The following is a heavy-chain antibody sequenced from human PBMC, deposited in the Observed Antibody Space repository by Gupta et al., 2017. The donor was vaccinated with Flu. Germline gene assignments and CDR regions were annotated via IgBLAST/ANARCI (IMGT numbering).Heavy chain of an antibody. V-gene: IGHV3-23*01. Sequence: GLEWVSAISGSGGSTYYADSVKGRLTISRDNSKNTLYLQMNSLRAEDTAVYYCAKGPYCSRSSCYTMGAFDIWGQGTMVTVSS. D-gene: IGHD2-2*02. J-gene: IGHJ3*02. CDR2: ISGSGGST. CDR3: AKGPYCSRSSCYTMGAFDI.